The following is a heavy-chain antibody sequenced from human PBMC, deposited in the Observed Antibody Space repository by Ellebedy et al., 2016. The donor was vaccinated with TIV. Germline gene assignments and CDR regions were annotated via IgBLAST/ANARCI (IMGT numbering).Heavy chain of an antibody. J-gene: IGHJ4*02. CDR1: GDSXXXNNXX. Sequence: SQTLSLTCAISGDSXXXNNXXXYSXXXSPSSGLEFLGMTYYRSKWYNDYAVSVKGRITIKPDTSKNQFSLPLNSVTPNDKAVYYFSLEGRKGKLHWGQGTLVTVAS. CDR3: SLEGRKGKLH. V-gene: IGHV6-1*01. CDR2: TYYRSKWYN. D-gene: IGHD6-6*01.